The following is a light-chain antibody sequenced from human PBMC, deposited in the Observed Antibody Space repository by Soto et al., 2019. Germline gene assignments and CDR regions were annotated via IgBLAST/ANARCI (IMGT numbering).Light chain of an antibody. CDR1: SSDVGGYNY. CDR3: SSYTSSSTR. CDR2: DVS. Sequence: QSALTQPASVSGSPGQSITISCTGTSSDVGGYNYVSWYQQHPGKAPKRMIYDVSNRPSGVSNRFTGSKSGNTASLTISGLQAEDEADYYGSSYTSSSTRFCGGTKVTVL. J-gene: IGLJ2*01. V-gene: IGLV2-14*01.